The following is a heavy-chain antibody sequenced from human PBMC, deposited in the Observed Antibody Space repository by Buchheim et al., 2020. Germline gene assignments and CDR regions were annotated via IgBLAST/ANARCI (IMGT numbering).Heavy chain of an antibody. Sequence: QVQLQESGPGLVKPSGTLSLTCAVSGGSISSSNWWSGVRQPPGRGLGWVGEFYHSGSTNYNPSLKSRVTISVDKSKNQFSLKLSSVTAADTAVYYCARVSKDLYYYYGMDVWGQGTT. CDR2: FYHSGST. CDR1: GGSISSSNW. V-gene: IGHV4-4*02. CDR3: ARVSKDLYYYYGMDV. J-gene: IGHJ6*02.